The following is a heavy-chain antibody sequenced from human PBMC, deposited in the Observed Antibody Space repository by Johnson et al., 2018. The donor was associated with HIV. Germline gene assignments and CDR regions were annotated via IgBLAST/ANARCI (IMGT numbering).Heavy chain of an antibody. V-gene: IGHV3-30*02. Sequence: QVQLVESGGGVVQPGRSLRLSCAASGFTFSSYAMHWVRQAPGKGLEWVAFIRYDGSIKYYLDSVKGRFTISRDNSKNTLYLQMNSLRAEETAVYYCAKGQSSGYPKDAFDFWGQGTMVTVSS. J-gene: IGHJ3*01. CDR2: IRYDGSIK. D-gene: IGHD3-22*01. CDR3: AKGQSSGYPKDAFDF. CDR1: GFTFSSYA.